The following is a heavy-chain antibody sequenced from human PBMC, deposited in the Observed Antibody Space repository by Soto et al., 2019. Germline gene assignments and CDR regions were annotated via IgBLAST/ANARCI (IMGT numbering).Heavy chain of an antibody. D-gene: IGHD2-21*02. CDR1: GVSISGSNW. Sequence: VQLQESGPGLVKPSGTLSLTCNVSGVSISGSNWWSWVRQSPGKGLEWIGEVYHSGGANYNPSFKSRDIISVDKSKNQFSLQLSSVTAADTAIYYCATHVVETPKGRRGWFDPWGQGTLVTVSS. V-gene: IGHV4-4*02. J-gene: IGHJ5*02. CDR2: VYHSGGA. CDR3: ATHVVETPKGRRGWFDP.